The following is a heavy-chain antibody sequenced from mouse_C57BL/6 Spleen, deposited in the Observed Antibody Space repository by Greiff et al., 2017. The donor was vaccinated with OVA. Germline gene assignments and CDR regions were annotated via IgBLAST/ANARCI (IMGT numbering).Heavy chain of an antibody. Sequence: EVKLVESGGGLVKPGGSLKLSCAASGFTFSDYGMHWVRQAPEKGLEWVAYISSGSSTIYYADTVKGRFTISRDNAKNTLFLQMTSLRSEDTAMYYCARVGYYVAMDYWGQGTSVTVSS. J-gene: IGHJ4*01. D-gene: IGHD2-3*01. V-gene: IGHV5-17*01. CDR1: GFTFSDYG. CDR3: ARVGYYVAMDY. CDR2: ISSGSSTI.